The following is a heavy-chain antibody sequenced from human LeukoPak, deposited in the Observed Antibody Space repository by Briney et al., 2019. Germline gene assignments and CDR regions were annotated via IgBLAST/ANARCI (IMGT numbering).Heavy chain of an antibody. Sequence: GGSLRLSCPASGFTFSTYWMSWVRQAPGKGLEWVANIKQDGSEKYYVDSVKGRFTIYRDNAKNSLYLQMNSLRAEDTAMYYCARDSAGNDYWGQGSLVAVSS. CDR1: GFTFSTYW. D-gene: IGHD6-13*01. V-gene: IGHV3-7*01. J-gene: IGHJ4*02. CDR2: IKQDGSEK. CDR3: ARDSAGNDY.